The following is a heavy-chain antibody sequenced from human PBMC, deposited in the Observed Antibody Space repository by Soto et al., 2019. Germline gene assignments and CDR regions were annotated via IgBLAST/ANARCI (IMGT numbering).Heavy chain of an antibody. Sequence: EVQLLESGGGXVQPGXSXXXXXXXXXXXXXXXXMSWVRQAPGKGLEWVLAISGSGGSTYYADSVKGRFTISRDNSKNTLYLQMHSLRAEDTAVYYCAKNWDTTSSSSSHWGQGTLVTVSS. D-gene: IGHD6-6*01. J-gene: IGHJ4*02. CDR1: XXXXXXXX. CDR2: ISGSGGST. V-gene: IGHV3-23*01. CDR3: AKNWDTTSSSSSH.